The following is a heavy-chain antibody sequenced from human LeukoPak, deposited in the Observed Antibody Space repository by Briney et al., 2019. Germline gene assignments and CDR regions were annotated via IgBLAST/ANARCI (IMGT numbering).Heavy chain of an antibody. V-gene: IGHV3-30-3*02. CDR1: GFTFSSYA. CDR2: ISYDGSNK. Sequence: PGGSLRLSCAASGFTFSSYAMHWVRQAPGKGLEWVAVISYDGSNKYYADSVKGRFTISRDNSKNTLYLQMNSLRAEDTAVYYCVKDYQVGSSPAFGDSWGQGTLVTVSS. D-gene: IGHD1-26*01. J-gene: IGHJ4*02. CDR3: VKDYQVGSSPAFGDS.